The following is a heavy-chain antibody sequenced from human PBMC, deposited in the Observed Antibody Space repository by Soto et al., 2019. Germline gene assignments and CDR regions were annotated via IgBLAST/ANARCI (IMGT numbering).Heavy chain of an antibody. Sequence: SVKVSCKASGGTFSSYAISWVRQAPGQGLEWMGGIIPIFGTANYAQKFQGRVTITADESTSTAYMELSSLRSEDTAVYYCAVRGIAARPVFDYWGQGTLATVSS. CDR2: IIPIFGTA. V-gene: IGHV1-69*13. J-gene: IGHJ4*02. CDR3: AVRGIAARPVFDY. CDR1: GGTFSSYA. D-gene: IGHD6-6*01.